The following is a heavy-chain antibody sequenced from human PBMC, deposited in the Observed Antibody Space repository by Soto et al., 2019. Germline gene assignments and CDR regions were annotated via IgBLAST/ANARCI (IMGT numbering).Heavy chain of an antibody. D-gene: IGHD1-1*01. CDR2: IWYDGSNK. V-gene: IGHV3-33*01. Sequence: QVQLVESGGGVVQPGRSLRLSCAASGFTFSSYGMHWVRQAPGKGLEWVAVIWYDGSNKYYADSVKGRFTISRDNSKNTPYLQMNSLRAEDTAVYYCATQSTLYYYYGMDVWGQGTTVTVSS. CDR1: GFTFSSYG. J-gene: IGHJ6*02. CDR3: ATQSTLYYYYGMDV.